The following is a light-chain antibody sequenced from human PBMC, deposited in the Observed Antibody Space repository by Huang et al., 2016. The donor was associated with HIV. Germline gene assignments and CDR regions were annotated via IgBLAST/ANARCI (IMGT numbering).Light chain of an antibody. CDR2: GAS. CDR3: QQYNNWPYT. CDR1: QNVNSN. V-gene: IGKV3-15*01. Sequence: EIVMTQSPATLSVSPGERATISCRASQNVNSNLAWYQQIPGQAPRPLIYGASTRVTGIPASFSGSGSGTEFTLTISSLQSEDFAVYYCQQYNNWPYTFGQGTKLEIK. J-gene: IGKJ2*01.